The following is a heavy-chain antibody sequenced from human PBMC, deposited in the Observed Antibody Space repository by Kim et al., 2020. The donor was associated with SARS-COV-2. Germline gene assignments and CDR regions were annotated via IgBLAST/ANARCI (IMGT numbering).Heavy chain of an antibody. Sequence: SETLSLTCAVYGGSFSGYYWSWIRQPPGKGLEWIGEINHSGSTNYNPSLKSRVTISVDTSKNQFSLKLSSVTAADTAVYYCARGGHSSSFPGPYHYYGMDDWGQGTTVTVSS. CDR2: INHSGST. V-gene: IGHV4-34*01. D-gene: IGHD6-6*01. J-gene: IGHJ6*02. CDR3: ARGGHSSSFPGPYHYYGMDD. CDR1: GGSFSGYY.